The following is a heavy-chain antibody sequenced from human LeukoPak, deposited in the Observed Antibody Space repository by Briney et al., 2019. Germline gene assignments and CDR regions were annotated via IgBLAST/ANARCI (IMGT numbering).Heavy chain of an antibody. Sequence: SEPLSLTCTVSGGSISNYYWSWIRQPPGKGLEWIGYISHSGNTNYNPPLKSRVAISLDTSKNQFSLILSSVTAADTAVYYCARVGRGDYVWGSYSFDYWGQGTLVTVSS. CDR2: ISHSGNT. D-gene: IGHD3-16*01. CDR3: ARVGRGDYVWGSYSFDY. V-gene: IGHV4-59*01. CDR1: GGSISNYY. J-gene: IGHJ4*02.